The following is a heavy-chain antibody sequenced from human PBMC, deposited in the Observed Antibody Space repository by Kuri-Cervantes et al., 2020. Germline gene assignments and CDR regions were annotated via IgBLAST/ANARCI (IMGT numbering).Heavy chain of an antibody. J-gene: IGHJ4*02. V-gene: IGHV3-48*01. D-gene: IGHD3-22*01. CDR2: ISSSSSTI. CDR3: AKDVYYYGSSGYSY. CDR1: GFTYSTYN. Sequence: GGSLRLSCAASGFTYSTYNMNWVRQAPGKGLEWVSYISSSSSTIYYADSVKGRFTISRDNAKNSLYLQMNSLRAEDTAVYYCAKDVYYYGSSGYSYWGQGTLVTVSS.